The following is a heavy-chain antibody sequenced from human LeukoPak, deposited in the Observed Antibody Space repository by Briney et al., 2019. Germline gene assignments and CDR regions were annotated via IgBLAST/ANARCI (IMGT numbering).Heavy chain of an antibody. D-gene: IGHD3-3*01. V-gene: IGHV3-74*01. CDR2: ISGDGRAT. Sequence: GGSMRLSCAASGFIFTDYWMHWVRQGPGKELMWVARISGDGRATTYADSVKGRFTISRDNAKNSLYLQMNSLRAEDTAVYYCARDRGRITIFRIGPDYWGQGTLVTVSS. J-gene: IGHJ4*02. CDR1: GFIFTDYW. CDR3: ARDRGRITIFRIGPDY.